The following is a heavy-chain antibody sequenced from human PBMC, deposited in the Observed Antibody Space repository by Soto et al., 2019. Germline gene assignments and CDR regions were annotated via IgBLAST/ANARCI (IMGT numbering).Heavy chain of an antibody. CDR1: GFTFSGSA. V-gene: IGHV3-73*01. Sequence: PGGSLRLSCAASGFTFSGSAMHWVRQASGKGLEWVGRIRSKANSYATAYAASVKGRFTISRDDSKNTAYLQMNSLKTEDTAVYYCTASKRIVGAKGYYYYYGLDVWGQGTTVTVSS. D-gene: IGHD1-26*01. CDR3: TASKRIVGAKGYYYYYGLDV. CDR2: IRSKANSYAT. J-gene: IGHJ6*01.